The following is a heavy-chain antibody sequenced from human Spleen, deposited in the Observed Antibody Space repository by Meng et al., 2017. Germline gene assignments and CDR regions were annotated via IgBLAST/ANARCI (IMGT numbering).Heavy chain of an antibody. CDR2: ISSSSSYI. V-gene: IGHV3-21*01. D-gene: IGHD6-19*01. CDR3: SRDMGIVVAGIPEA. J-gene: IGHJ5*02. CDR1: GFTFSSYS. Sequence: EVQLGESGGGRVKPGGSRRLSGAASGFTFSSYSMNWVRQAPGKGLEWVSSISSSSSYIYYADSVKGRFTISRDNAKNSLDLQMNSLTAEDTAVYYCSRDMGIVVAGIPEAWGQGTLVTVSS.